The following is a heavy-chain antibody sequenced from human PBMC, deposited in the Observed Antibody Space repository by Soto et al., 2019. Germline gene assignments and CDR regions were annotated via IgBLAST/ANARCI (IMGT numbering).Heavy chain of an antibody. Sequence: QVQLLASGPGLVKPSETQSLTCTVSGNSISDYYWSWIRQPPGKGLEWIGYIFHNGNTNYNPSLKRRVTMSVDTSKNQFSLRLSSVTAADTALYYCARDVGGTVTLEAAFDFGGQGTMVTVS. J-gene: IGHJ3*01. CDR1: GNSISDYY. V-gene: IGHV4-59*01. CDR2: IFHNGNT. CDR3: ARDVGGTVTLEAAFDF. D-gene: IGHD4-17*01.